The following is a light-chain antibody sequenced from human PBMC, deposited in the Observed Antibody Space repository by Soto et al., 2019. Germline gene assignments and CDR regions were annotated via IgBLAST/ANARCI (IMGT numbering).Light chain of an antibody. Sequence: EIVLTQSPGTLSLSPGERATLSCRASQSVSSTYLAWYQQKPGQAPRLLIYGASRGAAGIPDRFSGSGSGTDFTLTISRLEPEDVAVYFCQQEGRSPIFNFGKGTKLEIK. CDR1: QSVSSTY. J-gene: IGKJ2*01. CDR3: QQEGRSPIFN. CDR2: GAS. V-gene: IGKV3-20*01.